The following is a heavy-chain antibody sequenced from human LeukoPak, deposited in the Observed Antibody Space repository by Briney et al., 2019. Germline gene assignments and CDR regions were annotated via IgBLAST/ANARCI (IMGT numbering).Heavy chain of an antibody. D-gene: IGHD3-10*01. CDR1: SGSISSGDYY. J-gene: IGHJ6*02. CDR2: IYYSGST. V-gene: IGHV4-30-4*01. Sequence: SQTLSLTCTVSSGSISSGDYYWSWIRQPPGKVLEWIGYIYYSGSTYYNPSLKSRVTISVDTSKNQFSLKLSSVTAADTAVYYCASSGSGSYYKSPAFKYYYYGMDVWGQGTTVTVSS. CDR3: ASSGSGSYYKSPAFKYYYYGMDV.